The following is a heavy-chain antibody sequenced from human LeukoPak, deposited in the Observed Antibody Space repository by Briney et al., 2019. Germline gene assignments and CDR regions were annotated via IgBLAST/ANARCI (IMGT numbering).Heavy chain of an antibody. J-gene: IGHJ3*02. CDR1: GFTFSSYS. D-gene: IGHD3-22*01. V-gene: IGHV3-21*01. CDR2: ISSSSSYI. CDR3: ARPTGVDYYDSSGYFGLPEAPHDAFDI. Sequence: PGGSLRLSCAASGFTFSSYSMNWVRQAPGKGLEWVSSISSSSSYIYYADSVKGRFTISRDNAKNSLYLQMNSLRAEDTAVYYCARPTGVDYYDSSGYFGLPEAPHDAFDIWGQGTMVTVSS.